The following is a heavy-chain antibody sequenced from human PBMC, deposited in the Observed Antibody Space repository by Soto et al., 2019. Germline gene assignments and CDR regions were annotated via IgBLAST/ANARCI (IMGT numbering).Heavy chain of an antibody. Sequence: VQLVESGGDLVQPGGSLRLSCAASGFTFSDYYMNWIRQAPGKGLEWVSYISSSGSTIYYADSVKGRFTISRDSAKNSLYLQMNSLRVEDTAVYYCARKNRYNWDYGMDVWGQGTTVTVSS. CDR2: ISSSGSTI. CDR1: GFTFSDYY. J-gene: IGHJ6*02. V-gene: IGHV3-11*01. CDR3: ARKNRYNWDYGMDV. D-gene: IGHD1-20*01.